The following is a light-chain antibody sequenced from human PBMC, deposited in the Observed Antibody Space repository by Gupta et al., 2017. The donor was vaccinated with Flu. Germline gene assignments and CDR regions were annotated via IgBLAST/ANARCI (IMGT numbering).Light chain of an antibody. CDR2: DDT. J-gene: IGLJ3*02. CDR1: NIGTKT. Sequence: SSVLTQPPSVSVAPGQTARITCGGNNIGTKTVHWYQQKPGQAPVLVIYDDTDRPSGIPERFSGSNSGSTATLTISRVGAGDEADYLCQVWDIDSAYPLFGGGTTLTVL. V-gene: IGLV3-21*02. CDR3: QVWDIDSAYPL.